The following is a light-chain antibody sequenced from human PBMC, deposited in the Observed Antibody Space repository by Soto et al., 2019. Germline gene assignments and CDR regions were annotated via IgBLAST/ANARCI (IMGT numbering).Light chain of an antibody. CDR3: QQYESYSPLT. CDR1: QSIDSW. J-gene: IGKJ4*01. CDR2: RAS. V-gene: IGKV1-5*03. Sequence: DIQMTQSPSTLSASVGDRVTITCRASQSIDSWLAWYQQKPGKAPKLLIYRASGLESGVPSRFSVSGSGTDFTLTIRSLQPDDFATYFCQQYESYSPLTFGGGTKVEIK.